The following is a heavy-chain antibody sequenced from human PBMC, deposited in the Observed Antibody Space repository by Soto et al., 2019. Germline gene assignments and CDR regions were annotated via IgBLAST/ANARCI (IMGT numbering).Heavy chain of an antibody. CDR3: ARDGAVAGGINFDY. D-gene: IGHD6-19*01. V-gene: IGHV1-3*01. CDR2: INAGNGNT. J-gene: IGHJ4*02. CDR1: RYTFSTYA. Sequence: ASVKVYCKASRYTFSTYAIHWVRQAPGQRLEWMGWINAGNGNTKYSQKFQGRVTITRDTSASTAYMELSSLRSEDTAVYYCARDGAVAGGINFDYWGQGTLVTVSS.